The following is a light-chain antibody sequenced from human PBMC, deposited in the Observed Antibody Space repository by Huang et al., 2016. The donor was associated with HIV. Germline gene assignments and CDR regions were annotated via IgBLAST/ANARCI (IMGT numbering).Light chain of an antibody. CDR2: GAS. J-gene: IGKJ3*01. CDR1: QSVGSN. CDR3: HQYSKWPT. Sequence: EIVMTQSPATLSASPGERATLSCTASQSVGSNLAWYQQKPGQAPRLLIFGASARATDIPARFSGSGSGTECTLTISSLQSVDVAVYYCHQYSKWPTVGPGTKVEIK. V-gene: IGKV3-15*01.